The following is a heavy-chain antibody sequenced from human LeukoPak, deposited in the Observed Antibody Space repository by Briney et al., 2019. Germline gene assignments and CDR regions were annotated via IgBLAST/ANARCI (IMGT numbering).Heavy chain of an antibody. CDR2: IYYSGSH. V-gene: IGHV4-59*08. J-gene: IGHJ3*01. Sequence: PETLCDSSTVSGGSISSYYWSWIRQPPGKGLEWIGYIYYSGSHNYNPSPMSRVGVSVTPSENQFSLTLTSVTAADTAIYYCARMTIRAYCSGDDCYEDAFDVWGQGAV. D-gene: IGHD2-21*02. CDR1: GGSISSYY. CDR3: ARMTIRAYCSGDDCYEDAFDV.